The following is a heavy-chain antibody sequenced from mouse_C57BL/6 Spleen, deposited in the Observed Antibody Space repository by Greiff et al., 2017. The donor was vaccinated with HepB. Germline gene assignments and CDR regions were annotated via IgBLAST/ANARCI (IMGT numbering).Heavy chain of an antibody. D-gene: IGHD2-1*01. J-gene: IGHJ4*01. CDR1: GYAFSSSW. Sequence: QVQLQQSGPELVKPGASVKISCKASGYAFSSSWMNWVKQRPGKGLEWIGRIYPGDGDTNYNGKFKGKATLTAHKSSSTAYMQLSSLTSEDSAVYFCASLYYGNYYAMDYWGQGTSVTVSS. CDR3: ASLYYGNYYAMDY. CDR2: IYPGDGDT. V-gene: IGHV1-82*01.